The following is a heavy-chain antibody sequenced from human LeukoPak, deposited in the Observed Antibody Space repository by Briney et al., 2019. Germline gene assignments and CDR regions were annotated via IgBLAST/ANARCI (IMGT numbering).Heavy chain of an antibody. CDR3: ARHQKDWNYVVYYGSGSYYFFFDY. D-gene: IGHD3-10*01. Sequence: SETLSLTCAVYGGSFSGYYWSWIRQPPGKGLEWIGEINHSGSTNYNPSLKSRVTISVDTSKSQFSLKLSSVTAADTAVYYCARHQKDWNYVVYYGSGSYYFFFDYWGQGTLVTVSS. J-gene: IGHJ4*02. V-gene: IGHV4-34*01. CDR2: INHSGST. CDR1: GGSFSGYY.